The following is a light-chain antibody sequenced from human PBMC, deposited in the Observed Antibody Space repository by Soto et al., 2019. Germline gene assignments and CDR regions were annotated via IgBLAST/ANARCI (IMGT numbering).Light chain of an antibody. CDR2: EVS. Sequence: QSVLTQPASVSGSPGQSIAISCTGTSSDIGSYNYVSWYQQHPGKAPKLIIHEVSNRPSGISDHFSGSKSGNTASLTISGLQADDEVDYYCSSHTTYSTRIFGTGTKVTVL. CDR3: SSHTTYSTRI. J-gene: IGLJ1*01. CDR1: SSDIGSYNY. V-gene: IGLV2-14*01.